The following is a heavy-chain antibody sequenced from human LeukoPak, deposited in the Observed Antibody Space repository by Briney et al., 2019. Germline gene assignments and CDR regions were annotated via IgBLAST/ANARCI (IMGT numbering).Heavy chain of an antibody. CDR2: IYYSGST. CDR1: GGSISSGDYY. D-gene: IGHD4-17*01. J-gene: IGHJ5*02. CDR3: ARGYGDINWFDP. Sequence: PSETLSLTCTVSGGSISSGDYYWSWIRQPPGKGLEWIGYIYYSGSTYYNPSLKSRVTISVDTSKNQFSLKLSSVTAADTAVYYCARGYGDINWFDPWGQGTLVTVSS. V-gene: IGHV4-30-4*01.